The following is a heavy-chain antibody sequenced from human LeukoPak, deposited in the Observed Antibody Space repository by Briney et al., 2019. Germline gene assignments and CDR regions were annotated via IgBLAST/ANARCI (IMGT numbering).Heavy chain of an antibody. J-gene: IGHJ3*02. Sequence: ASVKVSCKASGYTFTDYYIHWVRQAPGQGLEWVGWINPSSGATDYAQKFQGRVTMTRETSINTAVMDRSRLRSDGTAVYYCAREYGIGNAFDIWGQGTMVTVSS. CDR2: INPSSGAT. CDR3: AREYGIGNAFDI. D-gene: IGHD1-26*01. CDR1: GYTFTDYY. V-gene: IGHV1-2*02.